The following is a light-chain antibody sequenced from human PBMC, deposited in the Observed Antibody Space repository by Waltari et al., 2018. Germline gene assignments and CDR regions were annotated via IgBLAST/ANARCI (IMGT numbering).Light chain of an antibody. CDR1: SSDVGGYNF. J-gene: IGLJ1*01. CDR2: DVT. V-gene: IGLV2-14*01. Sequence: QSALTQPASVSGSPGQSITISCTGTSSDVGGYNFVSWYQQHPGKAPKLIIYDVTERPSVVSHRFSGSKPGNTASLSIVRFQADYEADYYCSSYTSTSSYVFGAETKVTVL. CDR3: SSYTSTSSYV.